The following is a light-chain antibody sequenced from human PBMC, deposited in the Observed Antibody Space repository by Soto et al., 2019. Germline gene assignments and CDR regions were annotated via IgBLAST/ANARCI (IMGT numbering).Light chain of an antibody. V-gene: IGKV3-20*01. CDR1: QSVSSNY. J-gene: IGKJ1*01. CDR2: GAS. Sequence: EIVLTQSPGTLSLSPGERATLSCRASQSVSSNYLAWYQRKPGQAPRLLIYGASSRAIDIPNRFSGSGSGTDFTLTITRMEPEDVAVYYCQLYGSSPPTFGQGTKVEI. CDR3: QLYGSSPPT.